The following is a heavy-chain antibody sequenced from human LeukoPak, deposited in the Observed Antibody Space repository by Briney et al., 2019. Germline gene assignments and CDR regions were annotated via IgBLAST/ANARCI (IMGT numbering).Heavy chain of an antibody. CDR1: GGSISSGGYS. Sequence: SETLSLTCAVSGGSISSGGYSWSWIRQPPGKGLEWIGYIYHSGSTYYNPSLKSRVTISVDRSKNQFSLKLSSATAADTAVYYCARVSSGRIDYWGQGTLVTVSS. CDR2: IYHSGST. D-gene: IGHD3-10*01. CDR3: ARVSSGRIDY. V-gene: IGHV4-30-2*01. J-gene: IGHJ4*02.